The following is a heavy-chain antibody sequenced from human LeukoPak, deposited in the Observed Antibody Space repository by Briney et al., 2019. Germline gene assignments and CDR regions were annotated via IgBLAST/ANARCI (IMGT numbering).Heavy chain of an antibody. D-gene: IGHD3-10*01. J-gene: IGHJ3*01. CDR2: IDPTNSWT. CDR3: TRRLFRGLTVRRMAFDL. CDR1: GNTFTDYW. V-gene: IGHV5-10-1*01. Sequence: GESLKISCQASGNTFTDYWINWVRQRPGKGLEWMGRIDPTNSWTNYNPSFEGHVTMSADKSLSTAYPQWYSLQASDTAVYYCTRRLFRGLTVRRMAFDLWGHGTLVTVSS.